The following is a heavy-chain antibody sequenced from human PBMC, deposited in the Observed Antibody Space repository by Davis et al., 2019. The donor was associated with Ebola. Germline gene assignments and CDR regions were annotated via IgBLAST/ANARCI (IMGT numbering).Heavy chain of an antibody. D-gene: IGHD3-10*01. CDR3: ARDGENYSDLDY. Sequence: GESLKISCAASGFSFSRYWMHWVRQAPGKGLVWVSRIKSDGSTKSYADSVKGRFTISRDNAKNTLFLQMNSLRAEDTAVYYCARDGENYSDLDYWGQRTLVTVSS. CDR1: GFSFSRYW. J-gene: IGHJ4*02. CDR2: IKSDGSTK. V-gene: IGHV3-74*01.